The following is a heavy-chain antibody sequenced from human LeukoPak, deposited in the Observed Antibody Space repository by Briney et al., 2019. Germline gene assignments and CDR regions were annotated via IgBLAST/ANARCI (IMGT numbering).Heavy chain of an antibody. CDR2: IIPIFGTA. D-gene: IGHD6-6*01. J-gene: IGHJ4*02. V-gene: IGHV1-69*05. CDR3: ASSTSVIAAPHWDY. CDR1: GGTFSSYA. Sequence: ASVKVSCKASGGTFSSYAISWVRQAPGQGLEWMGGIIPIFGTANYAQKFQGRVTITTDESTSIAYMELSSLRSEDTAVYYCASSTSVIAAPHWDYWGQGTLVTVSS.